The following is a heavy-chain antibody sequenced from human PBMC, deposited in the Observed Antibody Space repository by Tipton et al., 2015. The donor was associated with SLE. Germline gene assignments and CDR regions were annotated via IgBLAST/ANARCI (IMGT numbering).Heavy chain of an antibody. CDR1: GGSFRGYS. Sequence: TLSLTCAVYGGSFRGYSWTWIRQSPEKGLEWIGESDHSGNTNYKPSLKSRVTISVDTSKNQFSLKLNSVTAADTAVYYCARHADFWSGSDYSYGLDVWGQGTTVTVSS. CDR2: SDHSGNT. V-gene: IGHV4-34*01. J-gene: IGHJ6*02. CDR3: ARHADFWSGSDYSYGLDV. D-gene: IGHD3-3*01.